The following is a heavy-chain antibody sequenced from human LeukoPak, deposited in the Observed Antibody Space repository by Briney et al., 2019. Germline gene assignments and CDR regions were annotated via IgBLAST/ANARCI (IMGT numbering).Heavy chain of an antibody. CDR1: GGSISSSNW. D-gene: IGHD6-13*01. V-gene: IGHV4-4*02. J-gene: IGHJ4*02. Sequence: SGTLSLTCAVSGGSISSSNWWSWVRQPPGKGLEWIGEIYHSGSTNYNPSLKSRVTISVDTSKNQFSLKLNSVIAADTAVYYCARAYSSSWYHYFDYWGQGTLVTVSS. CDR3: ARAYSSSWYHYFDY. CDR2: IYHSGST.